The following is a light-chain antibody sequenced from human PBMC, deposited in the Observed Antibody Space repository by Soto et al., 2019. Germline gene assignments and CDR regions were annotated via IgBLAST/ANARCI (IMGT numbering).Light chain of an antibody. CDR1: SSDVGGYNY. CDR2: EVS. J-gene: IGLJ1*01. Sequence: SALTQTASVSVSPGQSITISGTGTSSDVGGYNYVSWYQQHPGKAPKLMIYEVSNRPSGVSNRFSGSKSGNTASLTISGLQAEDEADYYCSSYTSSSTHNYVFGTGTKVTVL. V-gene: IGLV2-14*01. CDR3: SSYTSSSTHNYV.